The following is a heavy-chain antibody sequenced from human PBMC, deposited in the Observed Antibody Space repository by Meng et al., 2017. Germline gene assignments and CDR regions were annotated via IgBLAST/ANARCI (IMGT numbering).Heavy chain of an antibody. V-gene: IGHV3-73*01. CDR2: IRSKANSYAT. CDR3: TSSPGVAAAGEGY. CDR1: GFPFSGSA. Sequence: GGSLRLSCPAVGFPFSGSAMHWVRQASGKGLEWVGRIRSKANSYATGYDASVTGRFTISIDDSKNTSYLQMNSLKTKDKAVYYCTSSPGVAAAGEGYWGQGTLVTVSS. J-gene: IGHJ4*02. D-gene: IGHD6-13*01.